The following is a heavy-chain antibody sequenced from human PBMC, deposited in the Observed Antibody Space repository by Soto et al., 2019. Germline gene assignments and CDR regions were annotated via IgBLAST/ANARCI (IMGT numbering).Heavy chain of an antibody. Sequence: SETLSLTCTVSGGSISSGGYYWSWIRQHPGKGLEWIGDIYHSGTTYYNPSLNSRITMSIDTSKNQFSLKLTSVTAADTAVYYCARLGAYYQSVDPWGPGNLVTVSS. CDR1: GGSISSGGYY. V-gene: IGHV4-31*03. CDR2: IYHSGTT. CDR3: ARLGAYYQSVDP. J-gene: IGHJ5*02. D-gene: IGHD3-22*01.